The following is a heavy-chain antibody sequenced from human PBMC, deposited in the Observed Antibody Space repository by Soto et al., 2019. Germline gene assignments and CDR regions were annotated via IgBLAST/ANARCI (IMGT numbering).Heavy chain of an antibody. CDR1: GFTFSSYA. V-gene: IGHV3-23*01. CDR2: ISGSGGST. D-gene: IGHD2-2*01. J-gene: IGHJ3*02. CDR3: AKLGYCSSTSCPGGAFDI. Sequence: GGSLRLSCAASGFTFSSYAMSWVRQAPGKGLEWGSAISGSGGSTYYADSVKGRFTISRDNSKNTLYLQMNSLRAEDTAVYYCAKLGYCSSTSCPGGAFDIWGQGTMVTVSS.